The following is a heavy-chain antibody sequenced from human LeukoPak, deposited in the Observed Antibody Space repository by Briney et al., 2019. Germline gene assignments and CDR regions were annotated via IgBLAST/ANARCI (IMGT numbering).Heavy chain of an antibody. Sequence: GGSLRLSCAASGFTVRSNYMRWVRQAPGKGLEWVSVSYSGGSSYYADSVKGRFTISRDNSKNTLYLQMNSLRAEDTAVYFCAREEHYRRYFALWGRGTLVTVSS. J-gene: IGHJ2*01. V-gene: IGHV3-53*01. CDR2: SYSGGSS. CDR1: GFTVRSNY. CDR3: AREEHYRRYFAL. D-gene: IGHD3-16*02.